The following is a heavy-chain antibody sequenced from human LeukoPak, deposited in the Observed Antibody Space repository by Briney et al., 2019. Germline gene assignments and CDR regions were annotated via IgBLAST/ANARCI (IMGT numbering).Heavy chain of an antibody. D-gene: IGHD5-12*01. Sequence: AGGSLRLSCAASGFTFSSYAMSWVRQAPGKGLEWVASIRQDGNEIFYVDSVKGRFTISRDNAKNSLFLQMSSLRAEDTAVYYCARVSHDVAIEYWGQGTLVTVSS. J-gene: IGHJ4*02. CDR2: IRQDGNEI. CDR1: GFTFSSYA. CDR3: ARVSHDVAIEY. V-gene: IGHV3-7*01.